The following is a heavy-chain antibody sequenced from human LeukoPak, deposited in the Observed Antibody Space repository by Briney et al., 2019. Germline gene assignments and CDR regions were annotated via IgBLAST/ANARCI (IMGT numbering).Heavy chain of an antibody. J-gene: IGHJ4*02. V-gene: IGHV3-7*01. CDR3: ARELVAAAGTGLDY. Sequence: GGSLRLSCAASGFTFSSYWMSWVRQAPGKGLEWVANIKQDGSEKYYVDSVKGRFTISRDNSKNTLYLQMNSLRAEDTAVYYCARELVAAAGTGLDYWGQGTLVTVSS. CDR1: GFTFSSYW. D-gene: IGHD6-13*01. CDR2: IKQDGSEK.